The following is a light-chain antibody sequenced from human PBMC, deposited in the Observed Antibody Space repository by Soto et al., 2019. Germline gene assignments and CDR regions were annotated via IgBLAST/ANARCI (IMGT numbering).Light chain of an antibody. CDR1: QSISNW. CDR3: QQYNAYWT. V-gene: IGKV1-5*03. Sequence: DIQMTQSPSTLSASVGDRVTITCRASQSISNWLAWYQQKPGKAPKLLIYKASDLERGVPSRFSGSGSGTEFTLTISSPQPDDFATYYCQQYNAYWTFGQGTKVEVK. CDR2: KAS. J-gene: IGKJ1*01.